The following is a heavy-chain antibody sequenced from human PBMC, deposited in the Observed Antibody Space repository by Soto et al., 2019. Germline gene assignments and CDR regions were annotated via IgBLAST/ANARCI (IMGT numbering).Heavy chain of an antibody. CDR2: IYYSGST. V-gene: IGHV4-31*01. CDR1: GXXXXXXXXX. J-gene: IGHJ5*02. D-gene: IGHD2-21*02. Sequence: QVQLQESGPGLVKPSQTLSLTCTVSGXXXXXXXXXXXXXRQHPGKGLEWIGYIYYSGSTYYNPXXXXXXXXXXXXXXXXXXXXXXXXTAADTAVYXXAREPSPWGQGTLVTVSS. CDR3: AREPSP.